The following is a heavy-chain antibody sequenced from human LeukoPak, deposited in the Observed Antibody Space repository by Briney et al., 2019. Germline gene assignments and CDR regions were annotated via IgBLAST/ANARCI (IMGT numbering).Heavy chain of an antibody. J-gene: IGHJ2*01. CDR2: NSAYNGNT. CDR1: GYTFTSYG. CDR3: ARVDVVVVAATHFAPWYFDL. Sequence: ASVKVSCKASGYTFTSYGISWVRQAPGQGLEWMGWNSAYNGNTNYAQKLQGRVTMTTDTSTSTAYMELRSLRSDDTAVYYCARVDVVVVAATHFAPWYFDLWGRGTLVTVSS. D-gene: IGHD2-15*01. V-gene: IGHV1-18*01.